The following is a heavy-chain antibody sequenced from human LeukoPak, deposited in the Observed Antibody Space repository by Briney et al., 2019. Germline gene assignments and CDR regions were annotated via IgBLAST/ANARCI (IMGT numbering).Heavy chain of an antibody. J-gene: IGHJ4*02. CDR2: IRYDGSNK. CDR3: ARAGPTSLYYYDSSGYYPAADY. Sequence: PGGSLRLSCAASGFTLCSYGMHWVRQAPGKGLAWVAFIRYDGSNKYYADSVKGRFTISKDNSKNTLYLQMNSLRAEDTAVYYCARAGPTSLYYYDSSGYYPAADYWGQGTLVTVSS. V-gene: IGHV3-30*02. CDR1: GFTLCSYG. D-gene: IGHD3-22*01.